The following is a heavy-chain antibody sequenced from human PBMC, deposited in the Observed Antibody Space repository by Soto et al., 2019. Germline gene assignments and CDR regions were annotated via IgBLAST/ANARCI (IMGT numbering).Heavy chain of an antibody. J-gene: IGHJ6*03. CDR3: ARENIVVVPAATVGYYYYMDV. D-gene: IGHD2-2*01. CDR2: IYPGDSDT. V-gene: IGHV5-51*01. Sequence: PGESLKISCKSSGYSFTSYWIGWVRQMPGKGLEWMGIIYPGDSDTRYSPSFQGQVTISADKSISTAYLQWSSLKASDTAMYYCARENIVVVPAATVGYYYYMDVWGKGTTVTVSS. CDR1: GYSFTSYW.